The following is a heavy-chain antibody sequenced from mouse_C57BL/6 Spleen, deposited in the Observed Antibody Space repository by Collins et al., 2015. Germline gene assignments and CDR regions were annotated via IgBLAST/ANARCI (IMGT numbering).Heavy chain of an antibody. V-gene: IGHV1-53*01. CDR3: ARLDYGSSFNWYFDV. J-gene: IGHJ1*03. Sequence: PGTELVRPGASVKLSCKASDYTFTAYWLHWVKQRPGQGLEWIGNINPNNGDTNYNGNLKSKATLTVDKSSTTAYMQLSSLTSEDSAVYYCARLDYGSSFNWYFDVWGTGTTATVSS. CDR1: DYTFTAYW. D-gene: IGHD1-1*01. CDR2: INPNNGDT.